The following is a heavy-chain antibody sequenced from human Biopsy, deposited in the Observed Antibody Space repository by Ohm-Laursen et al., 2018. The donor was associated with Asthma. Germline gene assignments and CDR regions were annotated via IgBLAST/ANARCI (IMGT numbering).Heavy chain of an antibody. CDR2: THHSGYT. CDR1: GGSFSSNY. J-gene: IGHJ4*02. Sequence: TLSLTCAVYGGSFSSNYWSWIRQTPGKGLEWLGGTHHSGYTNYNPSLSSRLTLSVDTSKKQISLRLSSVIAADTAVYYCAGFCSGGNCPDHWGQGTLVTVSS. D-gene: IGHD2-15*01. V-gene: IGHV4-34*01. CDR3: AGFCSGGNCPDH.